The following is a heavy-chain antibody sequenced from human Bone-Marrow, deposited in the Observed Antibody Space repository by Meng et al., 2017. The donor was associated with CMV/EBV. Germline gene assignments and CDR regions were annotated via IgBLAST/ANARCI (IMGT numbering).Heavy chain of an antibody. J-gene: IGHJ6*02. Sequence: ASVKVSCKASGYTFTSYDINWVRQATGQGLEWMGWMNPNSGNTGYAQKFQGRVTMTRNTSISTAYMELSSLRSEDTAVYYCARGNRGRIAAAGYYYYYGMDVWGQATTVTVSS. D-gene: IGHD6-13*01. CDR2: MNPNSGNT. V-gene: IGHV1-8*01. CDR3: ARGNRGRIAAAGYYYYYGMDV. CDR1: GYTFTSYD.